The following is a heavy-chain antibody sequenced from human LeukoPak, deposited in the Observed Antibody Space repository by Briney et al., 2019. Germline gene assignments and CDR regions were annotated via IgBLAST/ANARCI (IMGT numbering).Heavy chain of an antibody. CDR1: GFTFSSYG. J-gene: IGHJ4*02. CDR3: AKDLIRHSSPIGEDYFDY. V-gene: IGHV3-33*06. D-gene: IGHD3-10*01. CDR2: IWYDGSNK. Sequence: GGSLRLSCAASGFTFSSYGMHWVRQAPGKGLEWVAVIWYDGSNKYYADSGKGRFTISRENSKNTLYLKMNSLSAEDTAVYYCAKDLIRHSSPIGEDYFDYWGQGTMVTVSS.